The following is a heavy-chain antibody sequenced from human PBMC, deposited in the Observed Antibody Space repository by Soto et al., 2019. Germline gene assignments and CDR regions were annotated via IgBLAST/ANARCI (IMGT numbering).Heavy chain of an antibody. V-gene: IGHV3-30-3*01. CDR1: GFTFSSYA. Sequence: QVQLVESGGGVVQPGRSLRLSCAASGFTFSSYAMHWVRQAPGKGLEWVAVISYDGSNKYYADSVKGRFTISRDNSENTLYLQMNSLRAEDTAVYYCARASWSGPPMYYFDYWGQGPLVTVSS. CDR3: ARASWSGPPMYYFDY. CDR2: ISYDGSNK. J-gene: IGHJ4*02. D-gene: IGHD3-3*01.